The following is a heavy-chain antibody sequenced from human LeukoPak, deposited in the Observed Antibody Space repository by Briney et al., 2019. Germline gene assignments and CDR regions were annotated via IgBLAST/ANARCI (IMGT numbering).Heavy chain of an antibody. D-gene: IGHD1-7*01. CDR1: GYPFTGYY. CDR3: ARDSGGETGTTTEYYFDY. V-gene: IGHV1-2*06. J-gene: IGHJ4*02. CDR2: INPNSGGT. Sequence: GASVKVSCKASGYPFTGYYMHWVRQAPGQGLEWMGRINPNSGGTNYAQKFQGRVTITRDTSISTAYMELSRLRSDDTAVYYCARDSGGETGTTTEYYFDYWGQGTLVTVSS.